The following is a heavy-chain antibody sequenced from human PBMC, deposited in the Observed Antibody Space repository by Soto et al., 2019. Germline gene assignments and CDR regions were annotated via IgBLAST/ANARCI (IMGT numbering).Heavy chain of an antibody. V-gene: IGHV1-18*01. CDR1: GYTFTSYG. CDR3: ARDLGGRRELGPDY. Sequence: ASVKVSCKAPGYTFTSYGISWVRQAPGQGLEWMGWISAYNGNTNYAQKLQGRVTMTTDTSTSTAYMELRSLRSDDTAVYYCARDLGGRRELGPDYWGQGTLVTVSS. D-gene: IGHD3-16*01. J-gene: IGHJ4*02. CDR2: ISAYNGNT.